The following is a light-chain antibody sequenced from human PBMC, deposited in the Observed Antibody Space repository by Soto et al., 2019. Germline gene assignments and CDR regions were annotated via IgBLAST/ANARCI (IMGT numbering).Light chain of an antibody. J-gene: IGKJ1*01. V-gene: IGKV3-20*01. CDR2: GAS. CDR3: QNYGSSPET. CDR1: QSVSSNY. Sequence: VLTQSPGTLSLSPGDRATLSCRASQSVSSNYLAWYQQKPGQAPRLLIYGASSRATGIPDRLSGSGSGTDFTLTISRLEPEDFAVYYCQNYGSSPETCGQGTKVDIK.